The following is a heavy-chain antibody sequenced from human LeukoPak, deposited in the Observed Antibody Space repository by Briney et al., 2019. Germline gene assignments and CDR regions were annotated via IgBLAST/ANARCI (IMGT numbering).Heavy chain of an antibody. CDR3: ARRNALRFLEWDDY. CDR2: IYHSGST. Sequence: SETLSLTCAVSGYSISSGYYWGWIRQPPGKGLEWIGSIYHSGSTYYNPSLKSRVTISVDTSKNQFSLKLSSVTAADTAVYYCARRNALRFLEWDDYWGQRTLATVSS. CDR1: GYSISSGYY. D-gene: IGHD3-3*01. V-gene: IGHV4-38-2*01. J-gene: IGHJ4*02.